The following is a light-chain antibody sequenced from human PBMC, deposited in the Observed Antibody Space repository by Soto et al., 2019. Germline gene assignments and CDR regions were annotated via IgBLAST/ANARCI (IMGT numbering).Light chain of an antibody. CDR3: CSYVGRNTYV. Sequence: QSALTQPASVSGSPGQSITISCTGTSTDIGTYSRVSWYLQYPGKAPKLMIYDVTKRPSGVSNRFSGSKSGNTASLTISGLRAEDEADYYCCSYVGRNTYVFGTGTKLTVL. J-gene: IGLJ1*01. V-gene: IGLV2-23*02. CDR1: STDIGTYSR. CDR2: DVT.